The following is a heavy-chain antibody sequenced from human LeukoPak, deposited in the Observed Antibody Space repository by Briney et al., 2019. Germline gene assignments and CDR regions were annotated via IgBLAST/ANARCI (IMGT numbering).Heavy chain of an antibody. CDR3: ARELVGATGWFDP. V-gene: IGHV3-53*01. Sequence: PGGSLRLSCAASGFTVSSNYMSWVRQAPGKGLEWVSVIYSGGSTYYADSVKGRFTISRDNSKNTLYLQMNSLRAEDTAVYYCARELVGATGWFDPWGQGTLVTVSS. J-gene: IGHJ5*02. D-gene: IGHD1-26*01. CDR2: IYSGGST. CDR1: GFTVSSNY.